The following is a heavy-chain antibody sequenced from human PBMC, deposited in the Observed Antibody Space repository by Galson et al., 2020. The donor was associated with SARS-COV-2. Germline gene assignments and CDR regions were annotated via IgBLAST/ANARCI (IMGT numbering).Heavy chain of an antibody. D-gene: IGHD2-21*02. CDR3: AKNAVSAPANCFDP. CDR2: ISPNSGAT. Sequence: ASVKVSCKASGYTFTDSFIHWVRQAPGQGLEWMGWISPNSGATNYAQKFQGRVTMTSDTSINTAYMELSRLRSDDTAVYYCAKNAVSAPANCFDPWGQGTLVSVSS. CDR1: GYTFTDSF. J-gene: IGHJ5*02. V-gene: IGHV1-2*02.